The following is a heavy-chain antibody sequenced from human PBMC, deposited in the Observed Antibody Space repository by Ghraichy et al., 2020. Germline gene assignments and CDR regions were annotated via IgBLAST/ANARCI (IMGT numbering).Heavy chain of an antibody. CDR3: ARERYGGYFSGSDY. CDR1: GFTFSSYW. CDR2: IKQDGSEK. V-gene: IGHV3-7*01. J-gene: IGHJ4*02. Sequence: LSLTCAASGFTFSSYWMSWVRQAPGKGLEWVANIKQDGSEKYYVDSVKGRFTISRDNAKNSLYLQMNSLRAEDTAVYYCARERYGGYFSGSDYWGQGTLVTVSS. D-gene: IGHD5-12*01.